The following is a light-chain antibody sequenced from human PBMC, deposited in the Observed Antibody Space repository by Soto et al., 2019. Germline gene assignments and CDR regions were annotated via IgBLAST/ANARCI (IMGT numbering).Light chain of an antibody. CDR3: QQYDNSPVT. V-gene: IGKV3-20*01. Sequence: EIVLTQSPGTLSLSPGERATLSCRASQSVTSSYLAWYQQKPGQTPRLLIYGASSRAPGVPDRFSGGGSGTDFTLTINRLEPEDSAVYYCQQYDNSPVTFGPGTKVDIK. CDR2: GAS. J-gene: IGKJ3*01. CDR1: QSVTSSY.